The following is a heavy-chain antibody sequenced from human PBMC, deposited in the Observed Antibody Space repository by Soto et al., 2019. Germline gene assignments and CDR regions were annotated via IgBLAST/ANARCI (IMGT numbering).Heavy chain of an antibody. CDR3: ATPRGY. J-gene: IGHJ4*02. D-gene: IGHD3-10*01. V-gene: IGHV3-30-3*01. Sequence: QVQLVESGGGVVQPGRALRLSCAASGFTFSSYAMHWVRQAPGKGLEWVAVISYDGSNKYYADSVKGRFTISRDNSKNTLYLQMNSLRAEDTAVYYCATPRGYWGQGTLVTVSS. CDR1: GFTFSSYA. CDR2: ISYDGSNK.